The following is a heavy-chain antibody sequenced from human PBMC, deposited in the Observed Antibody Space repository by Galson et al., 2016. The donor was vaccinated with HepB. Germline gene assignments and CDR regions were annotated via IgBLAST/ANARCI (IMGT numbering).Heavy chain of an antibody. J-gene: IGHJ4*02. V-gene: IGHV3-66*02. CDR1: GFTVSSNY. D-gene: IGHD4-17*01. CDR3: ARGVYGDHGWFDY. Sequence: SLRLSCAASGFTVSSNYMTWVRQAPGKGLGYVSVIYSGGTTYYADSVKGRFTISRDNSKNTLFPQMNTLRAEDTAVYYCARGVYGDHGWFDYWGQGTLVTVSS. CDR2: IYSGGTT.